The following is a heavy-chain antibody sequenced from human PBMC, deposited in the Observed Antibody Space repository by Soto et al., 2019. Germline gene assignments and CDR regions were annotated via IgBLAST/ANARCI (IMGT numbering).Heavy chain of an antibody. J-gene: IGHJ4*02. CDR2: IIPLFGTA. Sequence: QVQLVQSGAEVKKPGSSVKVSCKGSGGTFSSYAISWVRQAPGQGLAWMGGIIPLFGTANYAQKLQGRVPITADESTCTAYMELSSMRSEDAAVYYCAREGSYYPLDYWGQGTLVTVSS. CDR3: AREGSYYPLDY. D-gene: IGHD3-22*01. V-gene: IGHV1-69*01. CDR1: GGTFSSYA.